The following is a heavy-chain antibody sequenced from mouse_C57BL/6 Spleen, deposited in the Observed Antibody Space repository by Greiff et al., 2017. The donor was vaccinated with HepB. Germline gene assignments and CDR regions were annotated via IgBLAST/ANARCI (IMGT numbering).Heavy chain of an antibody. CDR1: GFTFSNYW. J-gene: IGHJ3*01. D-gene: IGHD2-2*01. Sequence: EVKVVESGGGLVQPGGSMKLSCVASGFTFSNYWMNWVRQSPEKGLEWVAQIRLKSDNYATHYAESVKGRFTISRDDSKSSVYLQMNNLRAEDTGIYYCTGRIYYGYDESWFAYWGQGTLVTVSA. CDR2: IRLKSDNYAT. V-gene: IGHV6-3*01. CDR3: TGRIYYGYDESWFAY.